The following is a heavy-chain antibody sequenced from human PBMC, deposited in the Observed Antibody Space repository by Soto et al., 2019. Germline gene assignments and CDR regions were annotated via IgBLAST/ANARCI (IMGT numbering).Heavy chain of an antibody. J-gene: IGHJ5*02. Sequence: GGSLRLSCAASGFTFEDYGMSWVRQAPGKGLEWVSGIKGSGGSTGYADSVKGRFTISRDNAKNSLYLQMNSLRADDTAFYYCARDRYSSNWYPVGWWFDPWGPGTLVNVSS. V-gene: IGHV3-20*04. D-gene: IGHD6-13*01. CDR3: ARDRYSSNWYPVGWWFDP. CDR2: IKGSGGST. CDR1: GFTFEDYG.